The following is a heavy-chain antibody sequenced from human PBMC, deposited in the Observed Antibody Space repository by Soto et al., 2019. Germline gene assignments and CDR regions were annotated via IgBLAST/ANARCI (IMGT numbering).Heavy chain of an antibody. J-gene: IGHJ4*02. CDR1: GFAFSDYG. Sequence: GGSLRLSCAASGFAFSDYGMHWVRRAPGKGLEWVALSHFDGSKKFYADSVKGRFTISRDNAKNSLYLQMNSLRAEDTAVYYCARDLFGEPDYWGQGTLVTVSS. CDR2: SHFDGSKK. V-gene: IGHV3-30*02. D-gene: IGHD2-21*01. CDR3: ARDLFGEPDY.